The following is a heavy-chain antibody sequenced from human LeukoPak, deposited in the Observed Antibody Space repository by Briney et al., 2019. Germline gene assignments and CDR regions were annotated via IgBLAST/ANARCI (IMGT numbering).Heavy chain of an antibody. D-gene: IGHD5-24*01. V-gene: IGHV3-30*18. CDR3: AKGYSFDY. CDR2: ISYDGSNK. J-gene: IGHJ4*02. CDR1: GFTFSSYG. Sequence: GGSLRLSCAASGFTFSSYGMHWVRQAPGKGLEWVAVISYDGSNKYYADSVKGRFTISRDNSKNTLYLQMNSLRAEDTAVYYCAKGYSFDYWGQGTLVTVSS.